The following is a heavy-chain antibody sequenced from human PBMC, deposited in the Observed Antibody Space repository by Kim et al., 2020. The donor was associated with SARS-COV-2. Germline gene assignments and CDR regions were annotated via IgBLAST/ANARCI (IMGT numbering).Heavy chain of an antibody. D-gene: IGHD6-19*01. J-gene: IGHJ4*02. V-gene: IGHV4-34*01. Sequence: SETLSLTCAVYGGSFSGYYWSWIRQPPGKGLEWIGEINHSGSTNYNPSLKSRVTISVDTSKNQFSLKLSSVTAADTAVYYCARGSLAVAIFFDYWGQGTLVTVSS. CDR3: ARGSLAVAIFFDY. CDR1: GGSFSGYY. CDR2: INHSGST.